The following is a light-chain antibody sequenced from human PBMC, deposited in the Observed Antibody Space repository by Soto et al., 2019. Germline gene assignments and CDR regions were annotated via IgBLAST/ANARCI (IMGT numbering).Light chain of an antibody. J-gene: IGLJ1*01. V-gene: IGLV1-40*01. CDR3: QSYHSSLSGYV. CDR2: ANS. CDR1: SSNIGAGYD. Sequence: QSVLTQPPSVSGAPGQRVTISCTGSSSNIGAGYDVHWYQQLPGTAPKLLIYANSNRPSGVPGRFSASKSGTSASLAITGLQAEDEADYYCQSYHSSLSGYVFGHGTKPTVL.